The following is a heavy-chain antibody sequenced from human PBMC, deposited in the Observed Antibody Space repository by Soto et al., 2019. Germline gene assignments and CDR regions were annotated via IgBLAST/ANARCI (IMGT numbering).Heavy chain of an antibody. D-gene: IGHD2-2*01. Sequence: EVQLLESGGGLVQPGGSLRLSCAASGFTFSSYAMSWVRQAPGKGLEWVSAISGSGGSTYYADSVKGRFTISRVNSKNTLYLQMNSLRAEDTAVYYCAKDPQRYCSSTSCRIFDYWGQGTLVTVSS. V-gene: IGHV3-23*01. CDR1: GFTFSSYA. J-gene: IGHJ4*02. CDR3: AKDPQRYCSSTSCRIFDY. CDR2: ISGSGGST.